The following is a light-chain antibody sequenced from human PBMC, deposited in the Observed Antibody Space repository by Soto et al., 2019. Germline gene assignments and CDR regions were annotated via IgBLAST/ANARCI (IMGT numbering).Light chain of an antibody. CDR2: RDS. V-gene: IGLV3-9*01. CDR3: QVWDSSTNVF. Sequence: SYELTQPLSVSVALGQTARITCGGNNIASKNVHWYQQKPGQAPLLVIYRDSKRPSGIPERFSGSNSGNTATLTISRAQAGDEADYYCQVWDSSTNVFFGGGTKVTVL. CDR1: NIASKN. J-gene: IGLJ2*01.